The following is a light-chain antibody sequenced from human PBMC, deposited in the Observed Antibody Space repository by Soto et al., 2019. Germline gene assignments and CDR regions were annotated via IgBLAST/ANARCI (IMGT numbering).Light chain of an antibody. CDR2: DVS. V-gene: IGLV2-11*01. CDR3: CSYAGSYTWV. Sequence: QSALTQPRSVSGSPGQSVTISCTGISSDVGGYNYVSWYQQHPGKAPKLIIYDVSKRPSGVPDRFSGSKSGNTASLTISGLQAEDEADYYCCSYAGSYTWVFGGGTKLTVL. CDR1: SSDVGGYNY. J-gene: IGLJ3*02.